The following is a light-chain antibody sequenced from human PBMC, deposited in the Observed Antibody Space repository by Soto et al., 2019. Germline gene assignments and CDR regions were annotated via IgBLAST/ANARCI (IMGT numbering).Light chain of an antibody. Sequence: DIQMTQSPSSLSASVGDRVTITCRASQSISNYLNWYQQKPGKAPKLLIYAASSMQSGVPSRFSGSGSETDFTLTISSLQPDDSANYYCQQSFSPLWTFGQGTKVEV. CDR2: AAS. J-gene: IGKJ1*01. CDR1: QSISNY. V-gene: IGKV1-39*01. CDR3: QQSFSPLWT.